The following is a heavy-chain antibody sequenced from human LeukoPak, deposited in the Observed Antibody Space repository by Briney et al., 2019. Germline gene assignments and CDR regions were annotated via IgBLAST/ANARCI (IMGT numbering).Heavy chain of an antibody. D-gene: IGHD3-22*01. J-gene: IGHJ4*02. CDR1: GGSISSYY. CDR2: IYYSGIT. CDR3: ARDGDYYDSSGYYLAY. V-gene: IGHV4-59*01. Sequence: SETLSLTCTVAGGSISSYYWSWIRQPPGKGLGWIGYIYYSGITNYNPSLKSRVAISVDTSKKQFSLKLSSVTAADTAVYYCARDGDYYDSSGYYLAYWGQGTLVTVSS.